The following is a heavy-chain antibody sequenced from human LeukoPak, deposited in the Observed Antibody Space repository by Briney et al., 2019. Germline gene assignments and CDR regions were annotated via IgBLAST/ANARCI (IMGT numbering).Heavy chain of an antibody. Sequence: ASVKVSCEASGYTLTSYTLNWVRQAPGQGLEWMGWINTNTGNPTYAQGFTGRFVFSLDTSLSTAYLQISSLKTEDTAVYFCARGNRAVGVDSWGQGTLVTVSS. CDR1: GYTLTSYT. J-gene: IGHJ4*02. D-gene: IGHD6-19*01. V-gene: IGHV7-4-1*02. CDR2: INTNTGNP. CDR3: ARGNRAVGVDS.